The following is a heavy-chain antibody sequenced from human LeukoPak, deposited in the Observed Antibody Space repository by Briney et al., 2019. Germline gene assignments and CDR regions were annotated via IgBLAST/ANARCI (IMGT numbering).Heavy chain of an antibody. CDR3: ARVYETNGYLY. CDR2: IASHAGDA. CDR1: AFMFSKYD. Sequence: GGSLRLSCAISAFMFSKYDMNWVRQTPGKGLEWVAVIASHAGDAHYSDSVKGRFTISRDNSKNTLYLQMNNLGVEDTAVYYCARVYETNGYLYWGQGSLVTVSS. V-gene: IGHV3-30*03. D-gene: IGHD3-22*01. J-gene: IGHJ4*02.